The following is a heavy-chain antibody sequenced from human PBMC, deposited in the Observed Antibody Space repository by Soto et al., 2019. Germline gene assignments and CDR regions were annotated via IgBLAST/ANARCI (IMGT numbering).Heavy chain of an antibody. V-gene: IGHV3-48*03. CDR2: ISISGGTI. J-gene: IGHJ4*02. D-gene: IGHD6-19*01. CDR3: ARDPAPSGWYDY. Sequence: PGGSLRLSCAASGFTFSSYELNWVRQAPGKGLEWVSYISISGGTIYYADSVKGRVTISRDNAKNTLYLQMNSLRAEDTAVYYCARDPAPSGWYDYWGQGTLVTVSS. CDR1: GFTFSSYE.